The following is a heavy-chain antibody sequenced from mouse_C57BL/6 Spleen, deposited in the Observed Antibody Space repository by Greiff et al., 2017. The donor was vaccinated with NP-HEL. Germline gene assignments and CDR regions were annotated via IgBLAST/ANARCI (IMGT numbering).Heavy chain of an antibody. CDR1: GYAFSSSW. D-gene: IGHD2-4*01. Sequence: VQLQESGPELVKTGASVKISCKASGYAFSSSWMNWVKQRLGKGLEWLGRIYPGDGDTNYNGKFKGKATLTADKSSSTAYMQLSSLTSEDSAVYFCAIYDYDGNYAMDDWGQGTSVTVSS. V-gene: IGHV1-82*01. J-gene: IGHJ4*01. CDR2: IYPGDGDT. CDR3: AIYDYDGNYAMDD.